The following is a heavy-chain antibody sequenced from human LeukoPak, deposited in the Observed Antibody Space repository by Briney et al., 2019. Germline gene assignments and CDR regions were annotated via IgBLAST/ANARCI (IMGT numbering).Heavy chain of an antibody. CDR2: ISYDGSNK. CDR3: ARVPYCGGDCYAFDI. D-gene: IGHD2-21*02. CDR1: GFTSSSYA. Sequence: GGSLRLSCAASGFTSSSYAMHWVRQAPGKGLEWVAVISYDGSNKYYADSVKGRFTISRDNSKNTLYLQMNSPRAEDTAVYYCARVPYCGGDCYAFDIWGQGTMVTVSS. J-gene: IGHJ3*02. V-gene: IGHV3-30*04.